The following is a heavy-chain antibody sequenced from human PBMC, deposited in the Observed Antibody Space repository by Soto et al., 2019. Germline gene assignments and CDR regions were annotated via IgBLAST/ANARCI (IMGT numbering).Heavy chain of an antibody. D-gene: IGHD3-10*01. CDR1: GFTFSSYS. CDR2: ISYDGSDK. Sequence: PGGSLRLPCAASGFTFSSYSMHWIRQTPGKGLERVAVISYDGSDKYYADSVKGRFTISLDTSKNQFSLNLRSVTAADTAVYYCASMGYHYGSGSYPLDYWGQGTLVTVSS. CDR3: ASMGYHYGSGSYPLDY. V-gene: IGHV3-30*04. J-gene: IGHJ4*02.